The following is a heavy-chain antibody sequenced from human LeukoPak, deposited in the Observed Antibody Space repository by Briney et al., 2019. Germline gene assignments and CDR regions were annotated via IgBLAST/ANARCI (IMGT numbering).Heavy chain of an antibody. J-gene: IGHJ4*02. CDR2: ISYDGSNK. Sequence: PGGSLRLSCAASGFTFSSYAMHWVRQAPCRGLEWVAVISYDGSNKYYADSVKDRFTISRDNSKNTLYLQMSSLRADDTAVYYCASDDSTGYHHSDNWGQGTLVTVSS. V-gene: IGHV3-30-3*01. CDR3: ASDDSTGYHHSDN. CDR1: GFTFSSYA. D-gene: IGHD3-22*01.